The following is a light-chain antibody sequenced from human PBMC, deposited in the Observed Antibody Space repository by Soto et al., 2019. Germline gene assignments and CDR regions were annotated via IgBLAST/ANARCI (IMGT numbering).Light chain of an antibody. CDR2: DAS. J-gene: IGKJ4*01. CDR3: QQRSDWPST. Sequence: EIVLTQSPVTLSLSPGERATLSCRASQSVGSYFAWYQQQPGQAPRLLIYDASSRATGIPARFSGSGSGTDFTLTISRLEPEDFAVYYCQQRSDWPSTFGGGTRVEIK. V-gene: IGKV3-11*01. CDR1: QSVGSY.